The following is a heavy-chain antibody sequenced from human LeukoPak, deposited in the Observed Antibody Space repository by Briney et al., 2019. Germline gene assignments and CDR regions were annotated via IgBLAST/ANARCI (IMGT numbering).Heavy chain of an antibody. CDR2: TLYRSKWYN. J-gene: IGHJ4*02. Sequence: SQTLSLTCAISGDSVSSNSAAWNWVRQSPERGLEWLGRTLYRSKWYNEYAVSVKGRITINPDTSKNQFSLQVNSVTPDDTAVYYCARGVERIDYWGQGTLVTVSS. CDR3: ARGVERIDY. V-gene: IGHV6-1*01. D-gene: IGHD1-1*01. CDR1: GDSVSSNSAA.